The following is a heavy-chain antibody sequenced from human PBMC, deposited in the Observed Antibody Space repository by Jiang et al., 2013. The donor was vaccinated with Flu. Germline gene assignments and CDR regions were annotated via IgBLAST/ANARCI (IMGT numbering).Heavy chain of an antibody. CDR2: INHSGST. D-gene: IGHD6-6*01. J-gene: IGHJ4*02. Sequence: LLKPSETLSLTCACLWWVLQWVTTGDWIRQPPGKGLEWIGEINHSGSTNYNPSLKSRVTISVDTSKNQFSLKLSSVTAADTAVYYCARGRSARPQYSRSSGDYWGQGTLVTVSS. V-gene: IGHV4-34*01. CDR3: ARGRSARPQYSRSSGDY. CDR1: WVLQWVTT.